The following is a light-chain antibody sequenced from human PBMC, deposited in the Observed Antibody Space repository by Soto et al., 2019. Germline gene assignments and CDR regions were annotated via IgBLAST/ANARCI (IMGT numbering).Light chain of an antibody. V-gene: IGLV4-69*01. CDR1: SAHNTYA. J-gene: IGLJ3*02. CDR2: INSDGSH. Sequence: QSVLTQSPSASASLGASVNLTCTLSSAHNTYAIAWHQQQPQKGPRFLLKINSDGSHNKGDGIPDRFSGSSSGAERYLTISSLQSEDEADYYCQTWGTGIWVFGAGTKLTVL. CDR3: QTWGTGIWV.